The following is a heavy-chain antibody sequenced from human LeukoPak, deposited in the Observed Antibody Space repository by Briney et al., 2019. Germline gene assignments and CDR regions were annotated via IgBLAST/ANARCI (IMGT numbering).Heavy chain of an antibody. CDR1: GFTFSSYE. CDR3: ARAQGYCSSTSCYAEYFQH. J-gene: IGHJ1*01. CDR2: ISSSGSTI. Sequence: GGSLRLSCAASGFTFSSYEMNWVRQAPGKGLEWVSYISSSGSTIYYADSVKGRFTISRDNAKNSLYLQMNSLRAEDTAVYYCARAQGYCSSTSCYAEYFQHRGQGTLVTVSS. D-gene: IGHD2-2*01. V-gene: IGHV3-48*03.